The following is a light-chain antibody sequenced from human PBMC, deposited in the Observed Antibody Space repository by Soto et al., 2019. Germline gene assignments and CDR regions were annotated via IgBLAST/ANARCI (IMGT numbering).Light chain of an antibody. CDR1: QDIAIY. CDR3: QPLRMYPST. CDR2: AAY. J-gene: IGKJ4*01. Sequence: IQLTQYPSSLSSSVGDRFTITCMASQDIAIYLAWYQQKPGEAPKLLIYAAYTLYCGVTSRFSGSGSGTDFALTITSLQAEDFATYYCQPLRMYPSTVGEGTKVEIK. V-gene: IGKV1-9*01.